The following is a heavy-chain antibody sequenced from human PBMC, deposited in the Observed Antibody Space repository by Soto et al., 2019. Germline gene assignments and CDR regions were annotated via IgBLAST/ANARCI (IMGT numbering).Heavy chain of an antibody. CDR2: INPNSGGT. CDR3: AIQDYSSGWYIWFDP. Sequence: GASVKVSCKASGYTFTGYYMHWVRQAPGQGLEWMGWINPNSGGTNYAQKFQGWVTMTRDTSISTAYMELSRLRSDDTAVYYCAIQDYSSGWYIWFDPWGQGTLVTVSS. J-gene: IGHJ5*02. CDR1: GYTFTGYY. D-gene: IGHD6-19*01. V-gene: IGHV1-2*04.